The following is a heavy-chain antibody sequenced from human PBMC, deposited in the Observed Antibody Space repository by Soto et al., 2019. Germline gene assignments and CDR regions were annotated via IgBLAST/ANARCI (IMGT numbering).Heavy chain of an antibody. D-gene: IGHD3-10*01. V-gene: IGHV5-51*01. J-gene: IGHJ4*02. CDR1: GYSFTNYW. CDR3: ARHSGVRPYPDY. CDR2: IYPSDSDT. Sequence: PGESLRISGQASGYSFTNYWIGWVRQMPGKGLEWMGIIYPSDSDTRYSPSFQGQVTISADQSISTAYLQWSSLKASDTAIYYCARHSGVRPYPDYWGQGTLVTVSS.